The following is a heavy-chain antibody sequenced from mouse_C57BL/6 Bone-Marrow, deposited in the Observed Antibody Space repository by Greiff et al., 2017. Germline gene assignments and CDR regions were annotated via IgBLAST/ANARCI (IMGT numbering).Heavy chain of an antibody. CDR3: ARNRLWSYYFDY. CDR2: IWSGGST. CDR1: GFSLTSYG. D-gene: IGHD1-1*02. Sequence: QVQLQQSGPGLVQPSQSLSITCTVSGFSLTSYGVHWVRHSPGKGLEWLGVIWSGGSTDYNAAFISRLSISKDNSKSQVFFKMNSLQADDTAIYYCARNRLWSYYFDYWGQGTTLTVSS. J-gene: IGHJ2*01. V-gene: IGHV2-2*01.